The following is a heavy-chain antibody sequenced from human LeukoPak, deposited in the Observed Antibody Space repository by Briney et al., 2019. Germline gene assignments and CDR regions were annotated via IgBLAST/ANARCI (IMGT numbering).Heavy chain of an antibody. CDR3: ARGYDSSGYPLYYFDY. CDR1: GFTVSSNY. Sequence: GGSLRLSCAASGFTVSSNYMSWVRQAPGKRLEWVSVIYSGGSTYYADSVKGRFTISRDNSKNTLYLQMNSLRAEDTAVYYCARGYDSSGYPLYYFDYWGQGTLVTVSS. D-gene: IGHD3-22*01. V-gene: IGHV3-53*01. J-gene: IGHJ4*02. CDR2: IYSGGST.